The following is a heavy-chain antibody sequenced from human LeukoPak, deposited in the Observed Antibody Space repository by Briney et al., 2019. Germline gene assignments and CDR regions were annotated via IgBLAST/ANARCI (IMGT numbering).Heavy chain of an antibody. CDR3: ARDSLDYYDSRGYSYFDY. CDR2: ISSSGSTI. CDR1: GFTFSSYE. D-gene: IGHD3-22*01. Sequence: GGSLRLSCAASGFTFSSYEMNWVRQAPGKGLEWVSYISSSGSTIYYADSVKGRFTISRDNAKNSLYLQMNSLRAEDTAVYYCARDSLDYYDSRGYSYFDYWGQGTLVTVSS. V-gene: IGHV3-48*03. J-gene: IGHJ4*02.